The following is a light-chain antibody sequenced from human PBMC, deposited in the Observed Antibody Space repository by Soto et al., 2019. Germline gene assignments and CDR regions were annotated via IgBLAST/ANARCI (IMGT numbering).Light chain of an antibody. J-gene: IGKJ5*01. CDR2: DAS. CDR1: QSLSSY. CDR3: HQRQYWPPIT. V-gene: IGKV3-11*01. Sequence: IVLTQSPATLSLSPGERATLSCRASQSLSSYLAWYQQKPGQAPRLLIYDASNRATGIPARFSGSGSGTDFTLTISSLEPEDFAVYYCHQRQYWPPITFGQGTRLEIK.